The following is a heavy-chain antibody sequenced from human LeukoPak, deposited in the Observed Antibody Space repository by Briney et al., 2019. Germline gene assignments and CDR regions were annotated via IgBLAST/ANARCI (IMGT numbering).Heavy chain of an antibody. V-gene: IGHV1-24*01. CDR3: ATDFSFGSGWYWGFDP. CDR1: XYTLXELS. D-gene: IGHD6-19*01. CDR2: FDPEDGER. J-gene: IGHJ5*02. Sequence: VASXXXXCKVSXYTLXELSMHWVRQAPGKGGEGMGGFDPEDGERIYAQKFQGRVTITEDTSTETDYMELSSLRSEDTAVYYCATDFSFGSGWYWGFDPWGQGTLVTVSS.